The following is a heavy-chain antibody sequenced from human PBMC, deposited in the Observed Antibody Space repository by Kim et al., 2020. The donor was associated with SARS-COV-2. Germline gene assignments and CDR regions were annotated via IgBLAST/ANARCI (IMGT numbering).Heavy chain of an antibody. V-gene: IGHV1-3*01. CDR2: NT. D-gene: IGHD3-10*01. Sequence: NTKCSQKFQDRVTITRDTSASTAYMELSSLRSEDTAVYYCAREWGGGWFDPWGQGTLVTVSS. CDR3: AREWGGGWFDP. J-gene: IGHJ5*02.